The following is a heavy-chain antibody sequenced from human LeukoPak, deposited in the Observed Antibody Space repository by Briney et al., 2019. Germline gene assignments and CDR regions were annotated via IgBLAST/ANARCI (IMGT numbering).Heavy chain of an antibody. CDR1: GGSISSHY. V-gene: IGHV4-59*11. CDR2: IYYSGST. J-gene: IGHJ4*02. CDR3: ARDGGYDFWSGTFDY. Sequence: SETLSLTCTVSGGSISSHYWSWIRQPPGKGREWIGYIYYSGSTNYNPSLKSRVTISVDTSKNQFSLKLSSVTAADTAVYYCARDGGYDFWSGTFDYWGQGTLVTVSS. D-gene: IGHD3-3*01.